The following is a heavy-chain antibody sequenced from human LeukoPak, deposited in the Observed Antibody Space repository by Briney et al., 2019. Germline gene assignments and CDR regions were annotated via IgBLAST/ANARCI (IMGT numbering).Heavy chain of an antibody. CDR3: ARARYSYPDDY. V-gene: IGHV4-61*01. CDR2: IYYSGST. J-gene: IGHJ4*02. CDR1: GGSISSSSYS. D-gene: IGHD5-18*01. Sequence: PSETLSLTCTVSGGSISSSSYSWSWIRQPPGQGLEWIGYIYYSGSTNYNPSLKSRVTISVDTSKNQFSLKLSSVTAADTAVYYCARARYSYPDDYWGQGTLVTVSS.